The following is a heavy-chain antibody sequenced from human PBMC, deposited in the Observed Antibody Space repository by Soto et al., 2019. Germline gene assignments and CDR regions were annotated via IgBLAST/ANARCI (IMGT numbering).Heavy chain of an antibody. CDR3: ASSHGYGSYYFDY. V-gene: IGHV4-34*01. CDR2: INHSGST. J-gene: IGHJ4*02. CDR1: GGSFSCYY. Sequence: SETRSLTCAVYGGSFSCYYWSWIRQPPGKGLEWIGEINHSGSTNYNPSLKSRVTISVDTSKNQFSLKLSSVTAADTAVYYCASSHGYGSYYFDYWGQGTLVTVSS. D-gene: IGHD3-10*01.